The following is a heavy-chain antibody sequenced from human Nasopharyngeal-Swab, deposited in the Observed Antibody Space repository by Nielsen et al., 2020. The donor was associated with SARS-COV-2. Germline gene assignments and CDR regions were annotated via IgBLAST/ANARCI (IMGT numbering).Heavy chain of an antibody. CDR1: GGSITSSNY. CDR2: IYHTGDT. Sequence: SETLSLTCVVSGGSITSSNYWSWVRQSPGKGLEWIAEIYHTGDTNLNPSLSSRVTISVDKSNNQFSLKLSSVTAADTAVYFCAKELHSTHAFDFWGQGTMVTVSS. J-gene: IGHJ3*01. CDR3: AKELHSTHAFDF. V-gene: IGHV4-4*02.